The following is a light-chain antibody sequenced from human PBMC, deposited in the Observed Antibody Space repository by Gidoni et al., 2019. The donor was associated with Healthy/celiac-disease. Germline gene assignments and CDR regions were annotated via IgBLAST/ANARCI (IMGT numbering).Light chain of an antibody. CDR1: SSNIGAGYD. V-gene: IGLV1-40*01. Sequence: QSVLTQPLSVSGAPGQRVTIPCTGSSSNIGAGYDVHWYQHLPGTAPKLLIYGNSNRPSGVPDRFSGSKSGTSASLAITGLQAEDEADYYCQSYDSSLSGSVFGGGTKLTVL. CDR2: GNS. CDR3: QSYDSSLSGSV. J-gene: IGLJ2*01.